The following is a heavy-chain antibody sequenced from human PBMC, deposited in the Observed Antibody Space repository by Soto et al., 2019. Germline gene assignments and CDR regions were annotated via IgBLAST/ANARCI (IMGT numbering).Heavy chain of an antibody. V-gene: IGHV4-59*01. CDR1: GGSISSYY. CDR3: ARDSALMTTDAFDI. J-gene: IGHJ3*02. D-gene: IGHD4-17*01. CDR2: IYYSGST. Sequence: QVQLQESGPGLVKPSETLSLTCTVSGGSISSYYWSWIRQPPGKGLEWIGYIYYSGSTNYNPSLKSRVTISVDTSKNQFSLKLSSVTAADTAVYYCARDSALMTTDAFDIWGQGTMVTVSS.